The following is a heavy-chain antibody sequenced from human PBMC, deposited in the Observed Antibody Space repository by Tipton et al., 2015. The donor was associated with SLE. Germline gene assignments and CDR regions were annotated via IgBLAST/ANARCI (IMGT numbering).Heavy chain of an antibody. CDR3: ARDPLDEEDYYYMDV. CDR1: GFTFSSYS. V-gene: IGHV3-21*04. CDR2: ISSSSSYI. Sequence: SLRLSCAASGFTFSSYSMNWVRQAPGKGLEWVSSISSSSSYIYYADSVKGRFTISRDNAKNSLYLQMNSLRAEDTAVYYCARDPLDEEDYYYMDVWGKGTAVTVSS. J-gene: IGHJ6*03. D-gene: IGHD1-1*01.